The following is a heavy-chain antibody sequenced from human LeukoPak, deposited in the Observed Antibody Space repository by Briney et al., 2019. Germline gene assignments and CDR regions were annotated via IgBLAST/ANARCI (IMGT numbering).Heavy chain of an antibody. CDR1: GFTFSSYS. Sequence: GGSLRLSCAASGFTFSSYSMNWVRQAPGKGLEGVSFIDTSASYVYYGDSVKGRFAISRANAKNSLYLQMNGLRAEDTAVYYCARGRSITLLRGVALSDGFDFWGQGAMVTVSS. CDR3: ARGRSITLLRGVALSDGFDF. CDR2: IDTSASYV. J-gene: IGHJ3*01. D-gene: IGHD3-10*01. V-gene: IGHV3-21*05.